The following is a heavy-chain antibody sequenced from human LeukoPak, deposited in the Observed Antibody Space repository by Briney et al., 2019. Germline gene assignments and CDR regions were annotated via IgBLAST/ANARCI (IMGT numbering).Heavy chain of an antibody. CDR2: IRYDGSSK. V-gene: IGHV3-30*02. CDR3: AKGQWLVDV. CDR1: GFSISSYD. J-gene: IGHJ4*02. D-gene: IGHD6-19*01. Sequence: PGGSLRLSCVASGFSISSYDMHWVRQGPGKGLEWVAFIRYDGSSKYYADSVKGRFTISRDNSKNTLYVQMNSLRAEDTAVYYCAKGQWLVDVWGQGTLVTVSS.